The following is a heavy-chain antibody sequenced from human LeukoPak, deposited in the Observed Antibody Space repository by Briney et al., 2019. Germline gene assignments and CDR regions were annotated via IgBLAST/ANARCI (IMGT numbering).Heavy chain of an antibody. CDR1: GGSISSGGYY. V-gene: IGHV4-30-2*01. J-gene: IGHJ5*02. Sequence: PSQTLSLTCTVSGGSISSGGYYWSWIRQPPGKGLDWIGYIYHSGSTYYNPSLKSRVTISVDRSKNQFSLKLSSVTAADTAVYYCARVPQGFIVGATVGWFDPWGQGTLVTVSS. D-gene: IGHD1-26*01. CDR3: ARVPQGFIVGATVGWFDP. CDR2: IYHSGST.